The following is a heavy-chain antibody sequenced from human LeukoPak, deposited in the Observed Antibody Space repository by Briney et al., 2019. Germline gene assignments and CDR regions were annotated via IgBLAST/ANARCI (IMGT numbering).Heavy chain of an antibody. CDR3: AKDYEQLAYYYYVMDV. V-gene: IGHV3-30*18. CDR1: GFTFSSYG. D-gene: IGHD1-1*01. CDR2: ISYDGSNK. Sequence: QPGGSLRLSCAASGFTFSSYGMHWVRQAPGKGLEWVAIISYDGSNKYYADSVKGRFTISRDNSKNTLYLQMDSLRVEDTAVYYCAKDYEQLAYYYYVMDVWGQGTTVTVSS. J-gene: IGHJ6*02.